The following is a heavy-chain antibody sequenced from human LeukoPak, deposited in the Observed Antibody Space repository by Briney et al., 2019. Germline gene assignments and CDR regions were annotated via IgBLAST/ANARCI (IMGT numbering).Heavy chain of an antibody. J-gene: IGHJ4*02. D-gene: IGHD5-18*01. CDR1: GYSINSVYY. V-gene: IGHV4-38-2*01. CDR3: ARTSTRGYSYGRSDFDS. Sequence: SETLSLTCSVSGYSINSVYYWGWIRQPPEKGLEWIGSIHHSGTTYYNPSLKGRVTISMDTSRNQFSLKLTSVTAADTALYYCARTSTRGYSYGRSDFDSWGQGTLVTVSS. CDR2: IHHSGTT.